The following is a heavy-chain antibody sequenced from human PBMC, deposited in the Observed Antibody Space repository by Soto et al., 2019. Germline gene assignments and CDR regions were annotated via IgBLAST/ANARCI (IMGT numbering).Heavy chain of an antibody. CDR3: ARASYTLGGLRLSSWFDP. CDR1: GGSFSGYY. D-gene: IGHD5-12*01. V-gene: IGHV4-34*01. Sequence: PSETLSLTCAVYGGSFSGYYWSWIRQPPGKGLEWIGEINHSGSTNYNPSLKSRVTISVDTSKNQFSLKLSSVTAADTAVYYCARASYTLGGLRLSSWFDPWGQGTLVTVSS. J-gene: IGHJ5*02. CDR2: INHSGST.